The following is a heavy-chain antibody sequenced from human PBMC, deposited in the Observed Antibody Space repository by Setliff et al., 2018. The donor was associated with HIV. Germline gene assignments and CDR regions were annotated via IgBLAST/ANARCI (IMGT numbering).Heavy chain of an antibody. CDR2: IYYTGTT. CDR3: ARGLWFGGSYWFDP. V-gene: IGHV4-59*11. Sequence: PSETLSLPCTVSGVSGGSISSHYWNWIRQPPGKGLEWSGYIYYTGTTKNNPSLKSRVTMSIDTSKNQFSLKLSSVTAADTAVYYCARGLWFGGSYWFDPGGQGTLVTVSS. CDR1: GGSISSHY. D-gene: IGHD3-10*01. J-gene: IGHJ5*02.